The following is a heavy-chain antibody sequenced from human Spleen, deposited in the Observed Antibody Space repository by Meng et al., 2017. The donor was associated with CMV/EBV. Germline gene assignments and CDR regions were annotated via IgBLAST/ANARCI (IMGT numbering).Heavy chain of an antibody. V-gene: IGHV3-74*01. CDR1: GFTFSSYW. J-gene: IGHJ4*02. CDR2: INSDGTIT. Sequence: GESLKISCAASGFTFSSYWMHWVRQAPGKGLVWVSRINSDGTITTYADSVKGRFTISRDNAKNTLYLQMNTLRAEDTAVYYCARSGYSSSWYPLDFWGQGTLVTVSS. CDR3: ARSGYSSSWYPLDF. D-gene: IGHD6-13*01.